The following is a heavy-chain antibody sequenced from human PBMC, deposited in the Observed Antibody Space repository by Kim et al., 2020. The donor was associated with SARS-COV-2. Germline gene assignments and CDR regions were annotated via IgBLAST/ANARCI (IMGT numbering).Heavy chain of an antibody. CDR3: ARDSGASSSSADC. V-gene: IGHV3-11*06. D-gene: IGHD6-6*01. J-gene: IGHJ4*02. Sequence: YADSVRGRFTISRGNARNSLYLQRNSLRAEDSAIYYCARDSGASSSSADCWGQGTLVTVSS.